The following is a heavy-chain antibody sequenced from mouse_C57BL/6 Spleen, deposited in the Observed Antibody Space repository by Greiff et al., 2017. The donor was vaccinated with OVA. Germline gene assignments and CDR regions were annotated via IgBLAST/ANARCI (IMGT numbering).Heavy chain of an antibody. CDR3: ARGDYGSWDYAMDY. Sequence: EVQLQQSGPELVKPGASVKISCKASGYTFTDYYMNWVKQSHGKSLEWIGDINPNNGGTSYNQKFKGKATLTVDKSSSTAYMELRSLTSEDSAVYYCARGDYGSWDYAMDYWGQGTSVTVSS. V-gene: IGHV1-26*01. J-gene: IGHJ4*01. CDR2: INPNNGGT. CDR1: GYTFTDYY. D-gene: IGHD1-1*01.